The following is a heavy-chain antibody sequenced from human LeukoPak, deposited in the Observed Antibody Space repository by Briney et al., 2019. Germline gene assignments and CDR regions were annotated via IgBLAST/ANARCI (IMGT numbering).Heavy chain of an antibody. V-gene: IGHV5-10-1*01. CDR3: ASPGVVPAAMSPYYYGMDV. CDR1: GYSFTSYW. D-gene: IGHD2-2*01. CDR2: IDPSDSYT. Sequence: PGESLKISCKGSGYSFTSYWISWVRQMPGKGLEWMGRIDPSDSYTNYSPSFQGHVTISADKSISTVYLQWSSLKASDTAMYYCASPGVVPAAMSPYYYGMDVWGKGTTVTVSS. J-gene: IGHJ6*04.